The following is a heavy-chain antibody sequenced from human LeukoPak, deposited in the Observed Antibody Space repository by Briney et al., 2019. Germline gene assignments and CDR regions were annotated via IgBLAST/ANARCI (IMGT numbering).Heavy chain of an antibody. CDR1: GFTFSSYA. J-gene: IGHJ4*02. Sequence: PGGSLRLSCAASGFTFSSYAMSWVRQAPGNGLEWVSAISGSGGSTYYADSVKGRFTISRDNSKNTLYLQMNSLRAEDTAVYYCAKDRELWLTGFDYWGQGTLVTVSS. V-gene: IGHV3-23*01. D-gene: IGHD3-16*01. CDR3: AKDRELWLTGFDY. CDR2: ISGSGGST.